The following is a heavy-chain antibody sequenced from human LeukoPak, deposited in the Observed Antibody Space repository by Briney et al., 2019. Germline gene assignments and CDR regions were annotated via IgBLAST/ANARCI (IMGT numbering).Heavy chain of an antibody. V-gene: IGHV3-21*01. CDR1: GFTFSSYS. D-gene: IGHD6-19*01. Sequence: GGSLTLSCAASGFTFSSYSMNWVRQAPGKGREGVSSISSSSSYIYYADSVKGRLTISRDNAKNSLYLQMHTLRAEATAVYYCARIAEGIAVVGTRYYYYYMDVWGNGTPVTVSS. CDR3: ARIAEGIAVVGTRYYYYYMDV. J-gene: IGHJ6*03. CDR2: ISSSSSYI.